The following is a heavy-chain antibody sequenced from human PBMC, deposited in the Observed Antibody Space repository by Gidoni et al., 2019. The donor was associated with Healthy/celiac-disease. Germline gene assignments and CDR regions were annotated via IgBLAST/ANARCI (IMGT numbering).Heavy chain of an antibody. CDR2: IIGSGGST. V-gene: IGHV3-23*01. J-gene: IGHJ4*02. Sequence: EVQLLESGGGLVQPGVSLRLSCAASGFPFRIYAMSWVRKAPGKGLEWGSDIIGSGGSTYYADSVKGRFTISGDNSKNTLYLQMNSLRAEDTAVYYCAKDWGPRGYSYGYCDYWGQGTLVTVSS. CDR3: AKDWGPRGYSYGYCDY. D-gene: IGHD5-18*01. CDR1: GFPFRIYA.